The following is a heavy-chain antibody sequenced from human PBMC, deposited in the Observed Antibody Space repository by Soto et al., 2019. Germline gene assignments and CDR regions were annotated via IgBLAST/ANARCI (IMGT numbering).Heavy chain of an antibody. CDR1: GFSLSTSGVG. Sequence: SGPTLVNPTQTLTLTCTFSGFSLSTSGVGVGWIRQPPGKALEWLALIYWDDDKRYSPSLKSRLTITNDTSKNQVVLTMTNMDPVDTATYYCAHSSGGSYGAPYTFDYWGQGTLVTVSS. CDR3: AHSSGGSYGAPYTFDY. J-gene: IGHJ4*02. CDR2: IYWDDDK. V-gene: IGHV2-5*02. D-gene: IGHD2-15*01.